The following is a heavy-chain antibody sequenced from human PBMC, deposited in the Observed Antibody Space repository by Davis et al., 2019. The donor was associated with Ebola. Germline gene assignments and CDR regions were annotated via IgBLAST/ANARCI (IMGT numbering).Heavy chain of an antibody. CDR3: ARTPQYTSYGSYFDY. J-gene: IGHJ4*02. Sequence: SETLSLTCTVSGGSMSSYYWSWIRQPPGKGLEWIGNIYYGGTTNYNPSLKSRVTISGDTSKNQFSLNVNSVTAADTAMYYCARTPQYTSYGSYFDYWGQRALVTVSS. CDR1: GGSMSSYY. D-gene: IGHD1-26*01. CDR2: IYYGGTT. V-gene: IGHV4-59*01.